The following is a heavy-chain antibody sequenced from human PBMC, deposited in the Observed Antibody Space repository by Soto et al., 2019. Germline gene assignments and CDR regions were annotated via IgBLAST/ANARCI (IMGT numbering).Heavy chain of an antibody. CDR1: GFTFSSYW. J-gene: IGHJ5*02. Sequence: EVQLVESGGGLVQPGGSLRLSCAASGFTFSSYWLHWVRQAPGKGLEWVSRINTDGTSTSYADSLKGRFTISRDNAKNTLYLQMNSLRADDTAVYYCAKDRSVDTRDWFDPWGQGTLVTVSS. CDR3: AKDRSVDTRDWFDP. CDR2: INTDGTST. V-gene: IGHV3-74*01. D-gene: IGHD5-18*01.